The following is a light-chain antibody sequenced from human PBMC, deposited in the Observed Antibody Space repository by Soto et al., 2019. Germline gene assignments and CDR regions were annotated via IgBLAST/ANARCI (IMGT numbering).Light chain of an antibody. J-gene: IGKJ1*01. CDR1: QGISSY. Sequence: DIQMTQSPSTLSLPGGVAAATTSPANQGISSYLAWHQLKPGKPPKLLIYAASTLQRGVPSRFSGSGSGTEFTLTISSLQPDDFATYYCQHYNSYSEAFGQGTKVDIK. CDR2: AAS. V-gene: IGKV1-5*01. CDR3: QHYNSYSEA.